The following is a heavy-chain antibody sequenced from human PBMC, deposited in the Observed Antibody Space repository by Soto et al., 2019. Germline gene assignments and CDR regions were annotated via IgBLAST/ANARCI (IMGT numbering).Heavy chain of an antibody. J-gene: IGHJ4*02. D-gene: IGHD3-10*01. CDR2: VRPYNRNT. CDR3: VRDLDGSGNYYTDY. CDR1: GYTFSSTG. V-gene: IGHV1-18*01. Sequence: VASVKVSCKASGYTFSSTGISWVRQAPGQGLEWMGWVRPYNRNTYYAQRLQGRVTMTTDTLTSTAYMELRSLTSDDTAVYFCVRDLDGSGNYYTDYWGQGTLVTVSS.